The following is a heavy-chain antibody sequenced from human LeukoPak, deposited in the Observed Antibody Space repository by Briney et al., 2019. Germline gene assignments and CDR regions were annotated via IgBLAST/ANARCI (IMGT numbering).Heavy chain of an antibody. V-gene: IGHV4-4*02. CDR2: VSLAGQT. CDR1: GGSISNTNW. D-gene: IGHD1-26*01. Sequence: SETLSLTCDVSGGSISNTNWWSWVRQPPGQGLEWIGEVSLAGQTNYKPSLNGRVTMSLDESSNQLSLKLTSVTAADTAIYYCSGESGAFCPFGYWGQGTLVIVPS. CDR3: SGESGAFCPFGY. J-gene: IGHJ4*02.